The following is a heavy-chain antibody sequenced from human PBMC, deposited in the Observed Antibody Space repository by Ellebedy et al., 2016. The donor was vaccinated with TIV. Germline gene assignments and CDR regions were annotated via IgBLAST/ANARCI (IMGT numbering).Heavy chain of an antibody. Sequence: GGSLRLXXAASGFTFSSYSMNWVRQAPGKGLEWVSSISSSSSTIYYADSVKGRFTISRDNAKNSLYLQMNSLRAEDTAVYYCAREPPYYYDSSGSFDYWGQGTLVTVSS. V-gene: IGHV3-48*04. D-gene: IGHD3-22*01. CDR3: AREPPYYYDSSGSFDY. CDR1: GFTFSSYS. CDR2: ISSSSSTI. J-gene: IGHJ4*02.